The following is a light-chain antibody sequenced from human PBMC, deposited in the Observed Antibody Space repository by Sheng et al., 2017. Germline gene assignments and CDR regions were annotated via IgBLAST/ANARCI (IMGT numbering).Light chain of an antibody. Sequence: IQLTQSPSSLSASVGDRVTITCRASQGISSYLAWYQQKPGKAPQLLIYAASTLQSGVPSKFSGSGSGTDFTLTISSLQPEDFATYYCQQYKNYPITLGQGTRLEIK. CDR3: QQYKNYPIT. J-gene: IGKJ5*01. CDR2: AAS. CDR1: QGISSY. V-gene: IGKV1-9*01.